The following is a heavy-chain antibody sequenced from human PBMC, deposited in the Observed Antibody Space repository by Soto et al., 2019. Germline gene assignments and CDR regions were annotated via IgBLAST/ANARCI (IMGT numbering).Heavy chain of an antibody. V-gene: IGHV3-33*01. CDR1: EFTFSSYG. CDR3: ARDGDVNTALGKDD. J-gene: IGHJ4*02. Sequence: PGWSLRLSCAASEFTFSSYGMHWVRQAPGKGLEWVAFIWHDGGNKFYAESVKGRFTISRDNSKNTLYLQMTSLSAEDTAMYYVARDGDVNTALGKDDWGQGTLVTVSS. CDR2: IWHDGGNK. D-gene: IGHD3-16*01.